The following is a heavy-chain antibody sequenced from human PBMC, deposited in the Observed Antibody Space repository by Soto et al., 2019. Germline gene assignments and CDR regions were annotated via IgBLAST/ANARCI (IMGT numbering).Heavy chain of an antibody. Sequence: SQTLSLTCAISGDSVSSNSAAWNWIRQSPSRGLEWLGRTYYRSKWYNDYAVSVKSRITINPDTSKNQFSLQLNSVTPEDTAVYYCARAGFRIVVVPAAMRYFYYGMDVWGQGTAVTVSS. V-gene: IGHV6-1*01. D-gene: IGHD2-2*01. CDR3: ARAGFRIVVVPAAMRYFYYGMDV. CDR1: GDSVSSNSAA. J-gene: IGHJ6*02. CDR2: TYYRSKWYN.